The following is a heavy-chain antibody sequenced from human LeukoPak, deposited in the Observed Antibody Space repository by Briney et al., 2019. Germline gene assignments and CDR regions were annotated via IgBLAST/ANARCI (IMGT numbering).Heavy chain of an antibody. Sequence: GSLRLSCAASGFTFSSYSMNWVRQAPGKGLEWVSSISSSSSYIYYADSVKGRFTISRDNAKNSLYLQMNSLRAEDTAVYYCARADWDTAMIDYWGQGTLVTVSS. CDR1: GFTFSSYS. CDR3: ARADWDTAMIDY. D-gene: IGHD5-18*01. CDR2: ISSSSSYI. J-gene: IGHJ4*02. V-gene: IGHV3-21*01.